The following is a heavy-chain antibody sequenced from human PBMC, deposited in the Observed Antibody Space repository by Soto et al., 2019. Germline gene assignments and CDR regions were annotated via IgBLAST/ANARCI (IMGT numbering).Heavy chain of an antibody. CDR3: ARFAPYPALFQDAFDI. CDR2: IYYSGST. Sequence: SETLSLTCTVSGGSISSGGYYWSWIRQHPGKGLEWIGYIYYSGSTYYNPSLKSRVTISVDTSKNQFSLKLSSVTAADTAVYYCARFAPYPALFQDAFDIWGQGTMVTVSS. D-gene: IGHD2-2*01. V-gene: IGHV4-31*03. J-gene: IGHJ3*02. CDR1: GGSISSGGYY.